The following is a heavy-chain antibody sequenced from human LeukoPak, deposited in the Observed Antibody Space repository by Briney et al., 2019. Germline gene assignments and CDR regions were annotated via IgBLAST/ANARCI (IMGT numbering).Heavy chain of an antibody. Sequence: PSETLSLTCTVSGGSISNYYWSWIRQPPGKGLEWIGNIYYSGSTNYNPSLKSRVTISGDTSKNQFSLRLSSVTAADTAVYYCARASYSYDINGWVPFDYWGQGTLVTVSS. V-gene: IGHV4-59*08. CDR2: IYYSGST. CDR1: GGSISNYY. D-gene: IGHD3-22*01. CDR3: ARASYSYDINGWVPFDY. J-gene: IGHJ4*02.